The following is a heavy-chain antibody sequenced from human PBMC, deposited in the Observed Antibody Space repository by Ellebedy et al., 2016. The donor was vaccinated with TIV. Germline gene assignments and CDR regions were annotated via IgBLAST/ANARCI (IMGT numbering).Heavy chain of an antibody. V-gene: IGHV4-59*01. J-gene: IGHJ4*02. CDR2: IYHSGSN. CDR1: GGFISNYY. CDR3: ARGAPFPYYFDS. Sequence: MPSETLSLTCAVSGGFISNYYWTWIRQSPETGLEWIGYIYHSGSNGSNPSLKSRVTISVATPKNQFSLKLNSVTAADTAVYYCARGAPFPYYFDSWGQGLLVTVSS.